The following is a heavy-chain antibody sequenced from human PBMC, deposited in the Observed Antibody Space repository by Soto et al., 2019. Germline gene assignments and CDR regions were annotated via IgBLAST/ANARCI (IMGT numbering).Heavy chain of an antibody. CDR2: INPDGRGT. CDR3: ARVGQGAWYFDL. V-gene: IGHV3-74*01. D-gene: IGHD1-26*01. J-gene: IGHJ2*01. CDR1: GFTFSSYW. Sequence: EVQLVESGGGLVQPGGSLTLSCAASGFTFSSYWMHWVRQAPGKGVVWVSRINPDGRGTNYADSEKGRFTTSRDNAKNTLYLQMNRPRPEDTAVYYCARVGQGAWYFDLWGRGTLVTVSS.